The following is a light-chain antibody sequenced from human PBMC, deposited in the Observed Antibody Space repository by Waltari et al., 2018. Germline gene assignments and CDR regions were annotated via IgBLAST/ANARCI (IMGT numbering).Light chain of an antibody. CDR2: EVS. V-gene: IGLV2-8*01. CDR1: SSDVGGYNY. CDR3: SSYAGSNPPVV. Sequence: QSALTQPPSASGSPGQSVTISCTGTSSDVGGYNYVSWYQQHPGKAPKLMIYEVSKLPSGVPDRFSGSKSGNTASLTVSGLQAEDEADYYCSSYAGSNPPVVFGGGTKLTVL. J-gene: IGLJ2*01.